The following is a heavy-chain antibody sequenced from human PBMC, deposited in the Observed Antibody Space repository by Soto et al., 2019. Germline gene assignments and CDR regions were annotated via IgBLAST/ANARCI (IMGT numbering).Heavy chain of an antibody. CDR2: MYPEGRT. D-gene: IGHD2-21*01. Sequence: GGPLRLSCEVWEFNIHDALVRWVRHSPGKGLVWVSIMYPEGRTDYEDNVRQGFTMSKDIARGVIFLQMDSMTDQDTGVYFCARGEALTYSLDVWGQGTSITVSS. CDR1: EFNIHDAL. V-gene: IGHV3-53*01. CDR3: ARGEALTYSLDV. J-gene: IGHJ6*02.